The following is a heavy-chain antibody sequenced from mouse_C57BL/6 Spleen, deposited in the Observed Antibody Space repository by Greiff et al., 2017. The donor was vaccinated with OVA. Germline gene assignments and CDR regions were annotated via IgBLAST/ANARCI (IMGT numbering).Heavy chain of an antibody. CDR1: GYSFPGYY. D-gene: IGHD2-5*01. V-gene: IGHV1-42*01. CDR2: INPSTGGT. J-gene: IGHJ1*03. Sequence: EVQLQQSGPELVKPGASVKISCKASGYSFPGYYMNWVQQSPEKSLEWIGEINPSTGGTTYNQKFKAKATLTVDKSSSTAYMQLKRLTSEDSAVYYCARSAYYSNYWYFDVWGTGTTVTVSS. CDR3: ARSAYYSNYWYFDV.